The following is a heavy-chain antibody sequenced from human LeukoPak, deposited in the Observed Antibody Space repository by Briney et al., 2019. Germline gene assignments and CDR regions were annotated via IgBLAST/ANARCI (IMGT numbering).Heavy chain of an antibody. J-gene: IGHJ4*02. CDR3: VREGGDSSGYYFRY. V-gene: IGHV4-59*01. CDR1: GASISSYF. D-gene: IGHD3-22*01. Sequence: PSETLSLTCTVSGASISSYFWTWIRQSPGKGLEWIGYISNIGTTNYNPSLKSRVTISGDTSKNQFSLRLSSVTAADTAVYYCVREGGDSSGYYFRYWGQGTLVTVSS. CDR2: ISNIGTT.